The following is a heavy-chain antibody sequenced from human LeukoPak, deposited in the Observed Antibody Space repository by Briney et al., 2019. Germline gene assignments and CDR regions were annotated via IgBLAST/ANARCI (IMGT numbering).Heavy chain of an antibody. CDR1: GFTFSSYA. CDR2: ISGSGGST. J-gene: IGHJ4*02. V-gene: IGHV3-23*01. Sequence: GGSLRLSCAASGFTFSSYAMSWVRQAPGKGLEWVSAISGSGGSTYYADSVKGRFTISRDNSKNTLYLQMNSLKTEDTAVYYCTTPTYYDFWSGPGSWGQGTLVTVSS. CDR3: TTPTYYDFWSGPGS. D-gene: IGHD3-3*01.